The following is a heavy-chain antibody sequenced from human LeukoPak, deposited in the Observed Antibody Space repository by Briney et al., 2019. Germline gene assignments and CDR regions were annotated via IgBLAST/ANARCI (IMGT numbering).Heavy chain of an antibody. J-gene: IGHJ4*02. V-gene: IGHV3-30*04. CDR3: AKDGPSAIAAAATYAQPDF. D-gene: IGHD6-13*01. Sequence: GGSLRLSCAASGFTFSAYAMHWVRQAPGKGLEWVAVTASHGRDNYYAVSVQGRFTISRDNSRNTVYLQMNSLTTEDTAIYFCAKDGPSAIAAAATYAQPDFWGQGTLVTVSS. CDR2: TASHGRDN. CDR1: GFTFSAYA.